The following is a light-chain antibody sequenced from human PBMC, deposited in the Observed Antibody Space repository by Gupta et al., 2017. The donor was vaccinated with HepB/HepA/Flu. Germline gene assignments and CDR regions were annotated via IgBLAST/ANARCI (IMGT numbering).Light chain of an antibody. CDR3: QQSNSTPLT. J-gene: IGKJ4*01. Sequence: DIQMTQSPSSLSASVGDRVTITCRASQNINKYVNWYQQKPGKAPKFLIYAASTMQSGVPSRFSGSGSGTDFTLTISSLQPEDFATYYCQQSNSTPLTFGRGTXVEIK. CDR1: QNINKY. V-gene: IGKV1-39*01. CDR2: AAS.